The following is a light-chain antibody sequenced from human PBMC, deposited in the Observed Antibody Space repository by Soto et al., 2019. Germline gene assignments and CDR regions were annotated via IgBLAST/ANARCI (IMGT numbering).Light chain of an antibody. CDR3: SSHTTSNTRV. V-gene: IGLV2-14*03. J-gene: IGLJ1*01. CDR1: SSDVGAYDF. CDR2: EVS. Sequence: QSVLTQPASVSGSPGQSIAISCTGTSSDVGAYDFVSWYQQHPDKAPKLLIYEVSNRPSGVSDRFSGSKSVNTATLTISGLKAEDEADYYCSSHTTSNTRVFGTGTKVTVL.